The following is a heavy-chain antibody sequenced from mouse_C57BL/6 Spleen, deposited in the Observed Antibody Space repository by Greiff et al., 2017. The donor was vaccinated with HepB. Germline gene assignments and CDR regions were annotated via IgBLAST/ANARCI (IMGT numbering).Heavy chain of an antibody. CDR2: ISSGGDYI. J-gene: IGHJ4*01. CDR1: GFTFSSYA. D-gene: IGHD2-4*01. V-gene: IGHV5-9-1*02. Sequence: EVHLVESGEGLVKPGGSLKLSCAASGFTFSSYAMSWVRQTPEKRLEWVAYISSGGDYIYYADTVKGRFTISRDNARNTLYLQMSSLKSEDTAMYYCTRDGGLRRGYYAMDYWGQGTSVTVSS. CDR3: TRDGGLRRGYYAMDY.